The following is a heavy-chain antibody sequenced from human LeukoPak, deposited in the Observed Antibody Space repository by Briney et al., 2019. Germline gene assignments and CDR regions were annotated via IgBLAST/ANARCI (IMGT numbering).Heavy chain of an antibody. CDR1: GFTFSSYA. CDR3: ARDQPTAFDI. V-gene: IGHV3-30*04. J-gene: IGHJ3*02. CDR2: ISYDGTNK. Sequence: GGSLRLSCAASGFTFSSYAMNWVRQAPGKGLEWVAIISYDGTNKYYVDSVKGRLTISRDNSKNTVYLQMNSLRGDDTAMFYCARDQPTAFDIWGQGTMVTVSS.